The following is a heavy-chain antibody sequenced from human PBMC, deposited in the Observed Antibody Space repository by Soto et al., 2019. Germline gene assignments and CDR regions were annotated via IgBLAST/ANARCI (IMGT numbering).Heavy chain of an antibody. V-gene: IGHV4-4*02. CDR1: GGTIASTNY. CDR3: ARDVYYDSSGYYSVPLAY. CDR2: IFHSGRT. Sequence: SETLSLTCAVSGGTIASTNYWTWVRQPPGKGLERIGEIFHSGRTNYNPSLESRVTISIDRSKNQFSLNLTSVTAADTAVYYCARDVYYDSSGYYSVPLAYWGQGTLVTVSS. J-gene: IGHJ4*02. D-gene: IGHD3-22*01.